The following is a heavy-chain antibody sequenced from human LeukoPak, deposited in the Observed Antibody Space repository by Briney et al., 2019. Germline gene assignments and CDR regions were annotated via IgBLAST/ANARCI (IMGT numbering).Heavy chain of an antibody. CDR2: ILNEGSNK. Sequence: PGRSLRLSCAASGFTFSSYGMHWVRQAPGKGLEWVAVILNEGSNKYYADSVKGRFTISRDNSKNTLYLQMNSLRAEDTAVYYCAKDRSMGAYCGGDCYDGPFDYWGQGTLVTVSS. J-gene: IGHJ4*02. CDR1: GFTFSSYG. D-gene: IGHD2-21*02. CDR3: AKDRSMGAYCGGDCYDGPFDY. V-gene: IGHV3-30*18.